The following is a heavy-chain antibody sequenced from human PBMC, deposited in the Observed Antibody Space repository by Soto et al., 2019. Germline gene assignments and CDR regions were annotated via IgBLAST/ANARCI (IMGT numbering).Heavy chain of an antibody. CDR3: AREVIPLTTDWYFDL. Sequence: QVQLQESGPGLVKPSQTLSLTCTVSGGSISGGVYYWSWIRQPPGKGLAWIGYIFDSGSTYYNPSPSSRVTIPVDTSKNQFSLRLSSVAAADTAVYYCAREVIPLTTDWYFDLWGRGTLVTVSS. J-gene: IGHJ2*01. CDR2: IFDSGST. D-gene: IGHD4-17*01. V-gene: IGHV4-30-4*01. CDR1: GGSISGGVYY.